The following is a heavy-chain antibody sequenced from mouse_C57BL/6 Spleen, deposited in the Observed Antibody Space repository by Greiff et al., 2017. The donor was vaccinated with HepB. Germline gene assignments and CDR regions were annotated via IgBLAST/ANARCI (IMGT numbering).Heavy chain of an antibody. CDR1: GYTFTDYN. CDR3: ASPSYYYGSSYRFAY. D-gene: IGHD1-1*01. J-gene: IGHJ3*01. CDR2: INPNNGGT. V-gene: IGHV1-18*01. Sequence: VQLQQSGPELVKPGASVKIPCKASGYTFTDYNMDWVKQSHGKSLEWIGDINPNNGGTIYNQKFKGKATLTVDKSSSTAYMELRSLTSEDTAVYYCASPSYYYGSSYRFAYWGQGTLVTVSA.